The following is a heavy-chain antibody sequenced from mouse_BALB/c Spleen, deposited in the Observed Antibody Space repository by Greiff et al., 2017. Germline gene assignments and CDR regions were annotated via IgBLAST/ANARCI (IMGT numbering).Heavy chain of an antibody. CDR2: INPYNDGT. V-gene: IGHV1-14*01. CDR3: ASGYDYEPDY. CDR1: GYTFTSYV. D-gene: IGHD2-4*01. Sequence: EVKLMESGPELVKPGASVKMSCKASGYTFTSYVMHWVKQKPGQGLEWIGYINPYNDGTKYNEKFKGKATLTSDKSSSTAYMELSSLTSEDSAVYYCASGYDYEPDYWGQGTSVTVSS. J-gene: IGHJ4*01.